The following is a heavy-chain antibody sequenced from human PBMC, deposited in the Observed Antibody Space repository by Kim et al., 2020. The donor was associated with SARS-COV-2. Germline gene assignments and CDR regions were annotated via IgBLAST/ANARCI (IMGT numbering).Heavy chain of an antibody. J-gene: IGHJ4*02. Sequence: DNPSLKSRVTMSVDTSKNQFSLKLSSVTAADTAVYYCARGCSTSCSVIFDYWGQGTLVTVSS. CDR3: ARGCSTSCSVIFDY. V-gene: IGHV4-4*07. D-gene: IGHD2-2*01.